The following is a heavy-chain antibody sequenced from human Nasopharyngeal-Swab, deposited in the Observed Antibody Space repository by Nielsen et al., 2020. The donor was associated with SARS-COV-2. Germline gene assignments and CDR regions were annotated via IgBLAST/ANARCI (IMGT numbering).Heavy chain of an antibody. D-gene: IGHD3-16*01. CDR3: AIGGGGSYYYGMDV. Sequence: WIRQPPGKGLEWIGNIYYSGSTNYNPSLKSRVTISVDTSKNQFSLKLSSVTAAGTAVYYCAIGGGGSYYYGMDVWGQGTTVTVSS. CDR2: IYYSGST. J-gene: IGHJ6*02. V-gene: IGHV4-59*01.